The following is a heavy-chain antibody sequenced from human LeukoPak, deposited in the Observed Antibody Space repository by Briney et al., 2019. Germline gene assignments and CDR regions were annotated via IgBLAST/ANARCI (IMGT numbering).Heavy chain of an antibody. V-gene: IGHV4-59*01. D-gene: IGHD3-10*01. CDR1: GGSISSYS. J-gene: IGHJ4*02. Sequence: SETLSLTCTVSGGSISSYSWSWIRQPPGKGLEWIGYIYHSGSPNYNPSLKSRVTMSLDTSKKQFSLKLISVTAADTAVYYCARVAYGSGSYYLDYWGQGTLVTVSS. CDR3: ARVAYGSGSYYLDY. CDR2: IYHSGSP.